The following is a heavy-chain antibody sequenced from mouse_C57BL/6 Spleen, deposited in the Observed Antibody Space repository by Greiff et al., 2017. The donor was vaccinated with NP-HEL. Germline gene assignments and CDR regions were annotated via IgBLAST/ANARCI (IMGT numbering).Heavy chain of an antibody. V-gene: IGHV1-52*01. CDR1: GYTFTSYW. J-gene: IGHJ4*01. CDR2: IDPSDSET. Sequence: QVQLKESGAELVRPGSSVKLSCKASGYTFTSYWMHWVKQRPIQGLEWIGNIDPSDSETHYNQKFKDKATLTVDKSSSTAYMQLSSLTSEDSAVYYCASTGPYYAMDYWGQGTSVTVSS. CDR3: ASTGPYYAMDY.